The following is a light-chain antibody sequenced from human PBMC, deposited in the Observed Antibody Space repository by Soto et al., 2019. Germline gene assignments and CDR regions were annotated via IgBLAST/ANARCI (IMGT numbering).Light chain of an antibody. J-gene: IGLJ2*01. V-gene: IGLV2-8*01. CDR1: SSDVGGFNY. CDR2: EVS. Sequence: QSALTQPPSASGSPGQSVTISCTGTSSDVGGFNYVSWYQQHPGKAPKLMIYEVSKRPSGVPDRFSGSKSGNTASLTVSGLQAEDEDDYYCSSYAGNNNGEVFGGGTKLTVL. CDR3: SSYAGNNNGEV.